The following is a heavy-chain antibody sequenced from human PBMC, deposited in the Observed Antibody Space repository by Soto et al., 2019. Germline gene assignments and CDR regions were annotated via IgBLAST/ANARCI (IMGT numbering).Heavy chain of an antibody. CDR2: ISWNSVSR. D-gene: IGHD6-13*01. V-gene: IGHV3-9*01. J-gene: IGHJ3*02. CDR1: GFTFDDYA. CDR3: AKDIAATGHDGFDI. Sequence: EVQVVESGGGLVQPGRSLRLSCAASGFTFDDYAMHWVRRVPGKGLEWVSGISWNSVSRGYADSVKGRFTISRDNAKNSLYLQMNSLRAEDTALYYCAKDIAATGHDGFDIWGQGTMVTVSS.